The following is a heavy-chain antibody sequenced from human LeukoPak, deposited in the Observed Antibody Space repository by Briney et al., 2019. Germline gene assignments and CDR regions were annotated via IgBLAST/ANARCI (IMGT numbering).Heavy chain of an antibody. CDR3: ARDSELLPSYYFDY. V-gene: IGHV3-74*01. CDR2: INSDGSST. Sequence: GGSLRLSCAASGFTFSSYWMHWVRQAPGKGLVWVSRINSDGSSTNYADSVKGRFTISRDNAKNTLYLQMNSLRADDTAVYYCARDSELLPSYYFDYWGQGTLVTVSS. J-gene: IGHJ4*02. D-gene: IGHD1-26*01. CDR1: GFTFSSYW.